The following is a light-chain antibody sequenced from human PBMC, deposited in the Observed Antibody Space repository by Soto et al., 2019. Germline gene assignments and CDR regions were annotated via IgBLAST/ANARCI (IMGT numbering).Light chain of an antibody. J-gene: IGKJ5*01. CDR2: AAS. CDR3: QQYDNRPPIT. Sequence: DIQMTQSPSSLSASVGDRVTITCRASQSISNYLNWYQQKPGKAPNLLIYAASTLQSGVPSRFSGSGSGTDFTLTISSLQPEDIATYYCQQYDNRPPITFGQGTRLEIK. V-gene: IGKV1-39*01. CDR1: QSISNY.